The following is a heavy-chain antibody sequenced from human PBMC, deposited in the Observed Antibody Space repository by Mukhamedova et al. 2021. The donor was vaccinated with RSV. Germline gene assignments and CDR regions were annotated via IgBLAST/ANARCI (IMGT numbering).Heavy chain of an antibody. V-gene: IGHV3-21*01. CDR2: ISSSSSYI. CDR3: ARAPTTYCSSTSCYEYYFDY. Sequence: VRQAPGKGLEWVSSISSSSSYIFYADSVKGRFTISRDNAKNSPYLQMNSLRAEDTAVYYCARAPTTYCSSTSCYEYYFDYWGQGT. J-gene: IGHJ4*02. D-gene: IGHD2-2*01.